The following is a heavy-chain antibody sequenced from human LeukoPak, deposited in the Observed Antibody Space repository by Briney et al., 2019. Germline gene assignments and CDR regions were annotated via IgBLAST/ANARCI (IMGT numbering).Heavy chain of an antibody. V-gene: IGHV1-2*06. D-gene: IGHD3-22*01. CDR2: IKPNSGGT. J-gene: IGHJ3*02. CDR1: GYTFTYYY. CDR3: ARAGVWDSSDTSGYHNGAFDI. Sequence: GASVKVSCKASGYTFTYYYMHWVRQAPGQGREWMGRIKPNSGGTNYVQKFQGRVTMTRDRSISIAYMELSKLRSDDTAVYYCARAGVWDSSDTSGYHNGAFDIWGQGTMVTVSS.